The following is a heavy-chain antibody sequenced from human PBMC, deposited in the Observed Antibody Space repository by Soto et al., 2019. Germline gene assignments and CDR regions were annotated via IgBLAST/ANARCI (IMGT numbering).Heavy chain of an antibody. CDR3: ASLYCSSTSCPYYYYYYGMDV. V-gene: IGHV1-18*01. CDR1: GYTFTSYG. D-gene: IGHD2-2*01. Sequence: GASVKVSCKASGYTFTSYGISWVRQAPGQGLEWMGWISAYNGNTNYAQKLQGRVTMTTDTSTSTAYMELRSLRSDDTAVYYCASLYCSSTSCPYYYYYYGMDVWGQGTTVTVSS. CDR2: ISAYNGNT. J-gene: IGHJ6*02.